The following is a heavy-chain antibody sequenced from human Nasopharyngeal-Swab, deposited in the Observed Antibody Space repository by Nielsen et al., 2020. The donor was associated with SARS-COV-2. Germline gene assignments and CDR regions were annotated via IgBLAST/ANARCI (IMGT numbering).Heavy chain of an antibody. CDR2: ISSSGSYI. V-gene: IGHV3-21*01. D-gene: IGHD2-2*01. CDR1: GLTFSSYS. CDR3: AREEQYQLLRLYYYYYYGMDV. Sequence: GGSLRLSCAASGLTFSSYSINWVRKAPGKGLEWVSSISSSGSYIYYADSVKGRFTISRDNAKNSLYLQMNSLRAEDTAVYYCAREEQYQLLRLYYYYYYGMDVWGQGTTVTVSS. J-gene: IGHJ6*02.